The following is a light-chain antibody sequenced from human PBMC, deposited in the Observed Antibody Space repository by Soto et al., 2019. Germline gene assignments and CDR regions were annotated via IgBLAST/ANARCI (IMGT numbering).Light chain of an antibody. CDR3: QHYTSWPYT. CDR1: QNVGSN. CDR2: GTS. Sequence: EIVMTQSPVTLSVSPGERAALSCRASQNVGSNFAWYQQRPGQAPRVLIYGTSTRATGVPARFSGSGSGTDFTFTICSLQSEDFAVYYCQHYTSWPYTLRLGTRLEIK. V-gene: IGKV3-15*01. J-gene: IGKJ2*01.